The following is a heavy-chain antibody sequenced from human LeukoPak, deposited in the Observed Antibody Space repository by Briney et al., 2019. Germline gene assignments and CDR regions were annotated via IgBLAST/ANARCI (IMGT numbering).Heavy chain of an antibody. CDR1: GFTFSSYS. D-gene: IGHD2-15*01. CDR2: ISGSGGST. J-gene: IGHJ3*02. CDR3: AKVRCGGSCYFYAFDI. V-gene: IGHV3-23*01. Sequence: GGSLRLSCAASGFTFSSYSMNWVRQAPGKGLEWVSAISGSGGSTYYADSVKGRFTISRDNSKNTLYLQMNSLRAEDTAVYYCAKVRCGGSCYFYAFDIWGQGTMVTVSS.